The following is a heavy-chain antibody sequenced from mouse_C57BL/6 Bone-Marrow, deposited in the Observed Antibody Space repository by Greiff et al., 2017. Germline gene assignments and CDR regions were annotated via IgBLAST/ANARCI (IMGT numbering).Heavy chain of an antibody. V-gene: IGHV1-74*01. CDR3: ASGYFED. CDR1: GYTFTSYW. Sequence: QVQLQQPGAELVKPGASVKVSCKASGYTFTSYWMHWVKQRPGQGLEWIGRIHPSDSATNYNQKFKGKATLTVDKASSTACMQISSLTSEDSAVYYCASGYFEDWGTGTTVTVSS. CDR2: IHPSDSAT. J-gene: IGHJ1*03.